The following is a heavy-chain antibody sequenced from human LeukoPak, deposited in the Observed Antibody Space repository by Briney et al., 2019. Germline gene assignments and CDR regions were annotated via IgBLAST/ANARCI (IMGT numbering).Heavy chain of an antibody. J-gene: IGHJ4*02. CDR3: ARTYYGSGSYYNDH. CDR2: INHSGSI. CDR1: GGSFSGYY. D-gene: IGHD3-10*01. V-gene: IGHV4-34*01. Sequence: KPSETLSLTCAVYGGSFSGYYWSWIRQPPGKGLEWIGEINHSGSINYNPSLKSRVTISIDTSKNQFSLKLSSVIAADTAVYYCARTYYGSGSYYNDHWGQGTLVTVSS.